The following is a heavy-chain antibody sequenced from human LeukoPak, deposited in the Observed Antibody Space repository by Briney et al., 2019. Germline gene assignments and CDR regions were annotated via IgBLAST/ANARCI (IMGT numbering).Heavy chain of an antibody. Sequence: RASVTVSCTASGYTFTSYDINWVRQATGQGLEWMGWMNPNSGNTGYAQKFQGRVTMTRNTSISTAYMELSSLRSEDTAVYYCARVGEQWLVDAFDIWGQGTMVTVSS. V-gene: IGHV1-8*01. CDR1: GYTFTSYD. CDR2: MNPNSGNT. J-gene: IGHJ3*02. CDR3: ARVGEQWLVDAFDI. D-gene: IGHD6-19*01.